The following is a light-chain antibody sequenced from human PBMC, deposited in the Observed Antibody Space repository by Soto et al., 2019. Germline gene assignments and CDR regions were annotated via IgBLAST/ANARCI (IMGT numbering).Light chain of an antibody. V-gene: IGKV1-27*01. CDR2: AAS. CDR1: QGISNY. CDR3: QKYTSAPRT. Sequence: DIQMTQSPSSLSASVGDRVTITCRASQGISNYLAWYQQKPGKVPKLLIYAASTLQSGVPSRFSGSGSWTDFTFTISRLQPEDVATYYSQKYTSAPRTFGQGTKVEIK. J-gene: IGKJ1*01.